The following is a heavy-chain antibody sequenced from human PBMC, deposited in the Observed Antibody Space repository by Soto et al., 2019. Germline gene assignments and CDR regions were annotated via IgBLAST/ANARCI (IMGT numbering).Heavy chain of an antibody. CDR2: ISGSGGSI. V-gene: IGHV3-23*01. Sequence: PGGSLRLSCAASGFTFSSYAMSWVRQAPGKGLEWVSAISGSGGSIYYADSVKGRFTISRDNSKNTLYLQMNSLRAEDTAVYYCAKGEAFGVVIIGYYYGMDVWGQGTTVTVSS. J-gene: IGHJ6*02. CDR1: GFTFSSYA. D-gene: IGHD3-3*01. CDR3: AKGEAFGVVIIGYYYGMDV.